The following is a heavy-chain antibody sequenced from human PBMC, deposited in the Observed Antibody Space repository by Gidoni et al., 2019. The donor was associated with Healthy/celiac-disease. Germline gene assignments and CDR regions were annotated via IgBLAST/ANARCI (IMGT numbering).Heavy chain of an antibody. CDR3: ARGPRYSGPYGMDV. Sequence: QVQLQQWGAGLLTPSETLSLTCAVHGGSFSGYYWSWIRQPPGKGLEWIGEINHSGSTNYNPSLKSRVTISVDTSKNQFSLKLSSVTAADTAVYYCARGPRYSGPYGMDVWGQGTTVTVSS. V-gene: IGHV4-34*01. J-gene: IGHJ6*02. CDR1: GGSFSGYY. CDR2: INHSGST. D-gene: IGHD5-12*01.